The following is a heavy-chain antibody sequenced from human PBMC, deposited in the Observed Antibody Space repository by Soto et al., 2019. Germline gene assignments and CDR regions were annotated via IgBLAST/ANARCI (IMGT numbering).Heavy chain of an antibody. Sequence: ASVKVSCKASGYTFTGYAMHWVRQAPGQRLEWMGWINAGNGNTKYSQKFQGRVTITRDTSASTVYMELSSLTSEDTAVYYCAVPYDSSGHYNNWFDPWGQGTLVTVSS. CDR1: GYTFTGYA. CDR2: INAGNGNT. V-gene: IGHV1-3*01. CDR3: AVPYDSSGHYNNWFDP. J-gene: IGHJ5*01. D-gene: IGHD3-22*01.